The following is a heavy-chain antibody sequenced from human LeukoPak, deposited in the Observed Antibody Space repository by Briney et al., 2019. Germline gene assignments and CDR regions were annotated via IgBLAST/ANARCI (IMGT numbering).Heavy chain of an antibody. J-gene: IGHJ5*02. D-gene: IGHD2-15*01. V-gene: IGHV4-59*11. CDR2: IYYSGST. CDR3: ARVGCSGGSCYSVGGWFDP. Sequence: PSETLSLTCTVSGGSISSHYWSWIRQPPGKGLEWIGYIYYSGSTNYNPSLKSRVTISVDTSKNQFSLKLSSVTAVDTAVYYCARVGCSGGSCYSVGGWFDPWGQGTLVTVSS. CDR1: GGSISSHY.